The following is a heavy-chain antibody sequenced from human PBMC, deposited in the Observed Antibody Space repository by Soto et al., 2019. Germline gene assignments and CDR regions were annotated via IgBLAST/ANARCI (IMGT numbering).Heavy chain of an antibody. D-gene: IGHD2-15*01. Sequence: EVQLLESGGGLVQPGGSLRLSCAASGFTFSSYAMSWVRQAPGKGLEWVSAISGSGGSPYYADSVKGRFTISRDNSKNTLYLQMNSLRAEDTAVYYCAKDFGATPTAGDYWGQGTLVTVSS. J-gene: IGHJ4*02. CDR1: GFTFSSYA. CDR3: AKDFGATPTAGDY. CDR2: ISGSGGSP. V-gene: IGHV3-23*01.